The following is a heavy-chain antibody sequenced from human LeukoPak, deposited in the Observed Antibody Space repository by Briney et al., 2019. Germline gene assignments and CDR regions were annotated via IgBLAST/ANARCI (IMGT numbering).Heavy chain of an antibody. V-gene: IGHV4-39*07. J-gene: IGHJ5*02. CDR3: ARVYSSGWFNWFDP. D-gene: IGHD6-19*01. CDR1: GGSISSSSYY. Sequence: SETLSLTCTVSGGSISSSSYYWSWIRQPPGKGLEWIGEINHSGSTNYNPSLKSRVTISVDTSKNQFSLKLSSVTAADTAVYYCARVYSSGWFNWFDPWGQGTLVTVSS. CDR2: INHSGST.